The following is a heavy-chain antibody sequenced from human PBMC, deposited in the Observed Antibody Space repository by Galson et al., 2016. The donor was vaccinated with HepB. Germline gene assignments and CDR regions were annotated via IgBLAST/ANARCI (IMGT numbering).Heavy chain of an antibody. D-gene: IGHD1-26*01. CDR1: GGNFSSYA. CDR3: ARGNKWEIPSYYFEF. Sequence: SVKVSCKASGGNFSSYAITWVRQAPGQGLEWMGWIIPIFGTANYAQKFQGRVTITAGEFTSTAYMELHTLRSEYTAVYHWARGNKWEIPSYYFEFCGQGTLVSVSS. J-gene: IGHJ4*02. CDR2: IIPIFGTA. V-gene: IGHV1-69*13.